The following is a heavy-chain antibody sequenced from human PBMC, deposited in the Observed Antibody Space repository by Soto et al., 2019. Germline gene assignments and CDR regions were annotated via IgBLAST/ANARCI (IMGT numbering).Heavy chain of an antibody. D-gene: IGHD6-19*01. Sequence: SETLSLTCSVSGGSISNSSYLWGWVRQHPGKGLQWIGSVSHIGSTNYNPSLKSRLTISVGTSKTQSSLRLDSVTAADTAVYYCSRIAVSGPRTGFDYWGQGILVTVSS. CDR3: SRIAVSGPRTGFDY. J-gene: IGHJ4*02. CDR2: VSHIGST. CDR1: GGSISNSSYL. V-gene: IGHV4-39*01.